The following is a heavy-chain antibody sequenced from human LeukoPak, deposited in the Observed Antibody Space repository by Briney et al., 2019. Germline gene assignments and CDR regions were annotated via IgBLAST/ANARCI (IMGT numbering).Heavy chain of an antibody. V-gene: IGHV3-21*01. CDR1: GFTFSSYS. Sequence: PGGSLRLSCAASGFTFSSYSMNWVRQAPGKGLEWVSSISSSSSYIYYADSVKGRFTISRDNAKNSLYLQMNSLRAEDTAVYYCARDGDRGHHTVITYYFDYWGQGTLVTVSS. CDR2: ISSSSSYI. J-gene: IGHJ4*02. D-gene: IGHD4-17*01. CDR3: ARDGDRGHHTVITYYFDY.